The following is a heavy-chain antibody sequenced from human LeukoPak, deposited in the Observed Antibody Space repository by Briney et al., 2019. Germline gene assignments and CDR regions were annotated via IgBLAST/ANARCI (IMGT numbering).Heavy chain of an antibody. CDR3: ARDIVLIAVAVRGSFDI. V-gene: IGHV3-20*04. CDR2: INWNGGST. Sequence: GGSLRLSCAASGFTFSSYAMHWVRQVPGKGLEWVSGINWNGGSTGYADSVKGRFTISRDNAKNSLYLQMNSLRAEDTALYYCARDIVLIAVAVRGSFDIWGQGTMVTVSS. D-gene: IGHD6-19*01. J-gene: IGHJ3*02. CDR1: GFTFSSYA.